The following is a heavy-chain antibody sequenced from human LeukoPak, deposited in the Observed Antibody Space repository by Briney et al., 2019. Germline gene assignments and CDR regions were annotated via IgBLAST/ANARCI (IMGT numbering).Heavy chain of an antibody. J-gene: IGHJ3*02. CDR1: GGSFSGYY. CDR3: ARDTHDYQNAFDI. Sequence: PSETLSLTCAVYGGSFSGYYWSWIRQHPGKGLEWIGYIYYSGSTYYNPSLKSRVTISVDTSKNQFSLKLSSVTAADTAVYYCARDTHDYQNAFDIWGQGTMVTVSS. V-gene: IGHV4-31*11. D-gene: IGHD4-11*01. CDR2: IYYSGST.